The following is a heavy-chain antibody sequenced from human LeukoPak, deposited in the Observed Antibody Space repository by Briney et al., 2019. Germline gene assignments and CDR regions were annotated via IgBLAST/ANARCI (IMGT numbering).Heavy chain of an antibody. V-gene: IGHV3-30*18. J-gene: IGHJ4*02. CDR3: AKDKDYYDSSGALYSDY. CDR2: ISYDGSNK. D-gene: IGHD3-22*01. Sequence: PGGSLRLSCAASGFTFSSYGMHWVRQAPGKGLEWVAVISYDGSNKYYADSVKGRFTISRDNSKNTLYLQMNSLRAEDTAVYYCAKDKDYYDSSGALYSDYWGQGSLVTVSS. CDR1: GFTFSSYG.